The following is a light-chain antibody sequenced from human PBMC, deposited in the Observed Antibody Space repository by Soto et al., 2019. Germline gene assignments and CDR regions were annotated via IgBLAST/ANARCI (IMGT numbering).Light chain of an antibody. J-gene: IGLJ2*01. V-gene: IGLV1-51*01. CDR2: DNN. CDR3: VTWDFSLTAGV. CDR1: RSNIGDNY. Sequence: QSVLTQPPSVSAAPGQKVTISCSGSRSNIGDNYVSWYQQLPGTVPKLLIYDNNKRPSGIPDRFSGSKSSTSATLDITGLQTGDEADHYCVTWDFSLTAGVFGGGTKLTVL.